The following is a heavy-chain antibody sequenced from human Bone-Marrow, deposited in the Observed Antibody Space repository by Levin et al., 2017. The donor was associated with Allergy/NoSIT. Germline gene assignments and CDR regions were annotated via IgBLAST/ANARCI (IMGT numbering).Heavy chain of an antibody. CDR3: VRDGQYSSSSLLYYYYMDV. CDR2: ISSGSSNT. Sequence: KSGGSLRLSCAASGFIFSDYYMSWIRQAPGKGLEWVAYISSGSSNTNYADSVKGRFTVSRDNAKNSLYLQMNNLRAEDTAVYYCVRDGQYSSSSLLYYYYMDVWGRGTTVTVSS. CDR1: GFIFSDYY. V-gene: IGHV3-11*06. J-gene: IGHJ6*03. D-gene: IGHD6-6*01.